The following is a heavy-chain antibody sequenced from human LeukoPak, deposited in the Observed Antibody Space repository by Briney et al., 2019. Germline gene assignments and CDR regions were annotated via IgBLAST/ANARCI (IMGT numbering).Heavy chain of an antibody. CDR2: ISSTGSA. D-gene: IGHD1-1*01. V-gene: IGHV4-31*03. CDR3: ARGNDQMVSGYYFDY. J-gene: IGHJ4*02. Sequence: PSETLSLTCTVSGDSIRRGRSFWSWIRQHPVEGLEWIGYISSTGSAYYNPSLRSRVTISQDTSKSQFSLKMISVTAADTAVYYCARGNDQMVSGYYFDYWGQGSLVTVPS. CDR1: GDSIRRGRSF.